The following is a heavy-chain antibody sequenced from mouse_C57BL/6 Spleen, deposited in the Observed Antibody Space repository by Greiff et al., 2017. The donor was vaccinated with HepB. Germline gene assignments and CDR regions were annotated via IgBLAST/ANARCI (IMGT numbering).Heavy chain of an antibody. CDR1: GFTFSSYA. CDR3: ARDGYDAMDY. CDR2: ISDGGSYT. J-gene: IGHJ4*01. Sequence: EVKVVESGGGLVKPGGSLKLSCAASGFTFSSYAMSWVRQTPEKRLEWVATISDGGSYTYYPDNVKGRFTISRDNAKNNLYLQMSHLKSEDTAMYYCARDGYDAMDYWGQRTSVTVSS. V-gene: IGHV5-4*01.